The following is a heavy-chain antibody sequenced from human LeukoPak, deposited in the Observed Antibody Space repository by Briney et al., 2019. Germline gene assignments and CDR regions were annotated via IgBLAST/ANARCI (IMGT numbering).Heavy chain of an antibody. Sequence: SETLSLTCAVSGGSFSGYYWSWIRQPPGKGLEWIGEINHSGSTNYNPSLKSRVTISVDTSKNQFSLKLSSVTAADTAVYYCARDTAVAFDYWGQGTLVTVSS. CDR1: GGSFSGYY. J-gene: IGHJ4*02. CDR2: INHSGST. CDR3: ARDTAVAFDY. V-gene: IGHV4-34*01. D-gene: IGHD5-18*01.